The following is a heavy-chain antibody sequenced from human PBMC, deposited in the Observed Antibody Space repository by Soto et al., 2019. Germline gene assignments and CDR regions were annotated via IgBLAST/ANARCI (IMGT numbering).Heavy chain of an antibody. CDR2: IYATGTT. D-gene: IGHD1-1*01. CDR1: GASIRCFY. J-gene: IGHJ5*02. CDR3: VRDGTKTLRDWFDP. V-gene: IGHV4-4*07. Sequence: PETLSLTCTVPGASIRCFYWSWIRRSAGKGLEWIGRIYATGTTDCNPSLKSRVMMSVDTSKKQFSLKLRSVTAADTAVYYCVRDGTKTLRDWFDPWGQGISVTVSS.